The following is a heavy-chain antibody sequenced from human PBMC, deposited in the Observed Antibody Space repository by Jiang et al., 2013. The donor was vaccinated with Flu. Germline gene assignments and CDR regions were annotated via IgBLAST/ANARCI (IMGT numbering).Heavy chain of an antibody. CDR3: ARHDRYSSGWPYYYYYYGMDV. CDR2: IYPGDSDT. J-gene: IGHJ6*02. Sequence: IYPGDSDTRYSPSFQGQVTISADKSISTAYLQWSSLKASDTAMYYCARHDRYSSGWPYYYYYYGMDVWGQGTTVTVSS. V-gene: IGHV5-51*01. D-gene: IGHD6-19*01.